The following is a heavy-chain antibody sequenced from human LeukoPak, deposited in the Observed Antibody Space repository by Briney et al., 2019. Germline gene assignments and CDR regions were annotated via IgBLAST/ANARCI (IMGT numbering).Heavy chain of an antibody. Sequence: GGSLRLSSAASGFTFSSYWMSWVRQAPGKGLEWVANIKQDGSEKYYVDSVKGRFTISRDNAKNSLYLQMNSLRAEDTAVYYCARDSGGVIVVVPAAFDYWGQGTLVTVSS. J-gene: IGHJ4*02. CDR3: ARDSGGVIVVVPAAFDY. CDR2: IKQDGSEK. CDR1: GFTFSSYW. V-gene: IGHV3-7*01. D-gene: IGHD2-2*01.